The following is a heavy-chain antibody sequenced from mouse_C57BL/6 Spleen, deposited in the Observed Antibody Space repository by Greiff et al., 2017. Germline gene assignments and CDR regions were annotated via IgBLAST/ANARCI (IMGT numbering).Heavy chain of an antibody. CDR2: IRLKSDNYAT. D-gene: IGHD2-4*01. V-gene: IGHV6-3*01. CDR1: GFTFSNYW. J-gene: IGHJ3*01. CDR3: TIYYDYGWFAY. Sequence: EVKLVESGGGLVQPGGSMKLSCVASGFTFSNYWMNWVRQSPEKGLEWVAQIRLKSDNYATHYAESVKGRFTISRDDSKSSFYLQMNNLRAEDTGIYYCTIYYDYGWFAYWGQGTLVTVSA.